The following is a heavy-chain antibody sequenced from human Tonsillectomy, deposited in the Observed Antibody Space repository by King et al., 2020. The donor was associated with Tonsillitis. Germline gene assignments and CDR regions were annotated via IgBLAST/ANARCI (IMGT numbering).Heavy chain of an antibody. Sequence: VQLVESGGGLVQPGGSLRLACAASGFTFSSYSMNWVRQAPGKGLEWVAYISSSSSTIYYADSVKGRFTISRDNAKNSLYLQMNSLRAEDTAVYYCARSSYSSSSFGYWGQGTLVTVSS. V-gene: IGHV3-48*01. CDR3: ARSSYSSSSFGY. CDR1: GFTFSSYS. CDR2: ISSSSSTI. D-gene: IGHD6-13*01. J-gene: IGHJ4*02.